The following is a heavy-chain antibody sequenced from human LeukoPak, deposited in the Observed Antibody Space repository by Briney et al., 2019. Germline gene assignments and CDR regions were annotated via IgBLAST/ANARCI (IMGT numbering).Heavy chain of an antibody. CDR1: GYTFTSYA. J-gene: IGHJ5*02. D-gene: IGHD2-2*01. CDR3: ARVEQEIVVGPAIDP. Sequence: ASVKVSCKASGYTFTSYAMHWVRQAPGQRLEWMGWINAGNGNTKYSQKFQGRVTITRDTSASTAYMELSSLRSEDTAVYYCARVEQEIVVGPAIDPWGQGTLVTVSS. CDR2: INAGNGNT. V-gene: IGHV1-3*01.